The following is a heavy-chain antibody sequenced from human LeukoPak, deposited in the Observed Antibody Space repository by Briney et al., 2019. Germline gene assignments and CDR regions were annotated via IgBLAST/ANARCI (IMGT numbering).Heavy chain of an antibody. D-gene: IGHD6-19*01. CDR1: GFTFSSYA. Sequence: GGSLRLSCVVSGFTFSSYAMSWVRQAPGKGLEWVSSITSSSSYIYYADSVKGRFTISRDNAKKSVYLQMNSLRAEDTAVYYCARGSTYSSGWYTGFDYWGQGTLVTVSS. J-gene: IGHJ4*02. CDR2: ITSSSSYI. CDR3: ARGSTYSSGWYTGFDY. V-gene: IGHV3-21*01.